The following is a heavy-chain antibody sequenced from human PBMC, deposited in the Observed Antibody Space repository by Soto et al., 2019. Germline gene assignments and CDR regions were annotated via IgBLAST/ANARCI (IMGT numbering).Heavy chain of an antibody. CDR1: GYSISSCYY. J-gene: IGHJ6*02. CDR2: IYHSGST. V-gene: IGHV4-38-2*02. CDR3: AREGDSYGYYSGYYYYGMDV. D-gene: IGHD5-18*01. Sequence: SETLSLTCAVSGYSISSCYYWGWIRQPPGKVLEWIGSIYHSGSTYYNPSLKSRVTISVDTSKNQFSLKLSSVTAADTAVYYCAREGDSYGYYSGYYYYGMDVWGQGTTVTVSS.